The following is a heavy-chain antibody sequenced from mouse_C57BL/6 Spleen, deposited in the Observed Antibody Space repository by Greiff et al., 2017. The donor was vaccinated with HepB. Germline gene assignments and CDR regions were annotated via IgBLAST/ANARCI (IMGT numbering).Heavy chain of an antibody. D-gene: IGHD1-1*01. CDR3: ARPEPYYYGSSYWYFDV. CDR1: GYTFTSYG. Sequence: VMLVESGAELARPGASVKLSCKASGYTFTSYGISWVKQRTGQGLEWIGEIYPRSGNTYYNEKFKGKATLTADKSSSTAYMELRSLTSEYSAVYFCARPEPYYYGSSYWYFDVWGTGTTVTVSS. CDR2: IYPRSGNT. V-gene: IGHV1-81*01. J-gene: IGHJ1*03.